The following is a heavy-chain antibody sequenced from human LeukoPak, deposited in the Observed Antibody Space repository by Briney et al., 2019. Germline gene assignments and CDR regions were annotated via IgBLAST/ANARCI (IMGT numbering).Heavy chain of an antibody. CDR3: ARRNWNDGGDYIDY. Sequence: PGGSLRLSCAASGFTFSSYSMNWVRQAPGKGLEWVANIKQDGSEKYYVDSVKGRFTISRDNAKNSLYLQMNSLRAEDTAVYYCARRNWNDGGDYIDYWGQGTLVTVSS. D-gene: IGHD1-1*01. J-gene: IGHJ4*02. V-gene: IGHV3-7*01. CDR1: GFTFSSYS. CDR2: IKQDGSEK.